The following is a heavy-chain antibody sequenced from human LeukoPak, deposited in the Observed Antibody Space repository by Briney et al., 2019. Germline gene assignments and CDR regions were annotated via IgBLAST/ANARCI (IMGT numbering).Heavy chain of an antibody. CDR3: ARLRDNWEDY. CDR2: IFPGDSDT. Sequence: GESLKISCKGSGYTFTSYWIVWVRQMPGKGPEWMGMIFPGDSDTKYSPSFEGQITISADKSISSAYLHWSSLKASDTAIYYCARLRDNWEDYWGQGTLVTVSS. D-gene: IGHD1-20*01. V-gene: IGHV5-51*01. CDR1: GYTFTSYW. J-gene: IGHJ4*02.